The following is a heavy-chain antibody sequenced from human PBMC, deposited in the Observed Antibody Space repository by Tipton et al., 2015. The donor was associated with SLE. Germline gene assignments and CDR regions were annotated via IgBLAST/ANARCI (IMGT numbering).Heavy chain of an antibody. CDR2: ISYDGSNK. Sequence: SLRLSCAASRFTFSREAMHWIRQAPGMGLEWVADISYDGSNKYYADSVKGRFTISRDNSKNTLYLQMNSLRAEDTAVYYCAREAYYYGSGSYVGYGMDGGGQGPPVAVPS. CDR1: RFTFSREA. D-gene: IGHD3-10*01. CDR3: AREAYYYGSGSYVGYGMDG. V-gene: IGHV3-30*04. J-gene: IGHJ6*02.